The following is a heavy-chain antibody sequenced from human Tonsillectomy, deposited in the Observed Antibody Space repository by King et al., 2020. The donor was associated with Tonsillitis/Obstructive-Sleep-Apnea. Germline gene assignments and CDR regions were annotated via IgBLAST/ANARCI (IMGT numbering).Heavy chain of an antibody. CDR1: GFPFISSW. CDR2: IKQDGSEK. J-gene: IGHJ6*02. V-gene: IGHV3-7*03. Sequence: VQLVESGGGLVQPGGSRRLSWVASGFPFISSWMSWVRQAPGKGLEWVANIKQDGSEKYYVDSVKGRFTISRDNAKNSLYLQMNSLRAEDTAVYYCGHDMDVWGQGTTVTVSS. CDR3: GHDMDV.